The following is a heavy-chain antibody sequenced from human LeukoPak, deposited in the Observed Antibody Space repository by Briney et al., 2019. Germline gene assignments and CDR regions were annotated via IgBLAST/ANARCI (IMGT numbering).Heavy chain of an antibody. CDR3: ARDGRRDGYNYLLGYYYYYMDV. J-gene: IGHJ6*03. Sequence: ASVKVSCKASGYTFTSYGISWVRQAPGQGLEWMGWISAYNGNTNYAQKLQGRATMTTDTSTSTAYMELRSLRSDDTAVYYCARDGRRDGYNYLLGYYYYYMDVWGKGTTVTVSS. CDR2: ISAYNGNT. D-gene: IGHD5-24*01. V-gene: IGHV1-18*01. CDR1: GYTFTSYG.